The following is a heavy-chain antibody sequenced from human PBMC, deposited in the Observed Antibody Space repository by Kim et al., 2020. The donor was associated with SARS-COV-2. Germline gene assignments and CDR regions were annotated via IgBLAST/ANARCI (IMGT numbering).Heavy chain of an antibody. V-gene: IGHV3-7*03. J-gene: IGHJ6*02. Sequence: YVDTVKGRFTITRDNDKNSLYPQMKSLRDGETAVYYCAIGMNDHYYGIDVWGQGTTVTVSS. CDR3: AIGMNDHYYGIDV.